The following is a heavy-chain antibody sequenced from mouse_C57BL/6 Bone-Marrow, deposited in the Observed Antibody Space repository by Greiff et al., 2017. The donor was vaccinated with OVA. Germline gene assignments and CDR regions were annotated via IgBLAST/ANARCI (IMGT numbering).Heavy chain of an antibody. D-gene: IGHD2-2*01. CDR3: TRLLWLRRGDWYFDV. Sequence: EVQVVESGGGLVQPGGSMKLSCAASGFTFSDAWMDWVRQSPEKGLEWVAEIRNKANNHATYYAESVKGRFTISRDDSKSSVYLQMNSLRAEDTGIYYGTRLLWLRRGDWYFDVWGTGTTVTVSS. CDR2: IRNKANNHAT. J-gene: IGHJ1*03. CDR1: GFTFSDAW. V-gene: IGHV6-6*01.